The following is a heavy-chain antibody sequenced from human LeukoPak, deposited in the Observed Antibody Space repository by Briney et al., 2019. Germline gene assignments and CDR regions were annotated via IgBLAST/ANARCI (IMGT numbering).Heavy chain of an antibody. J-gene: IGHJ1*01. V-gene: IGHV3-48*02. CDR2: ISSSSSTI. CDR1: GFTFSSYS. CDR3: ARGCSSTSCYEEYFQH. D-gene: IGHD2-2*01. Sequence: GGSLRLSCAASGFTFSSYSMNWVRQAPGKGLEWVSYISSSSSTIYYADSVKGRFTISRDNAKDSLYLQMNSLRDEDTAVYYCARGCSSTSCYEEYFQHWGQGTLVTVSS.